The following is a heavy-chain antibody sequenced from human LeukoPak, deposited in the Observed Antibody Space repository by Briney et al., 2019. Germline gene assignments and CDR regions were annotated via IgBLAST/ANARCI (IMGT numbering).Heavy chain of an antibody. D-gene: IGHD3-10*01. J-gene: IGHJ4*01. V-gene: IGHV3-30*18. Sequence: GGSLRLSCAASGFTFSSYGMHWVRQAPGKGLEWVAVISNDGSNKYYADSVKGRFTISRDNSKNTLYLQMNSLRAEDTAVYYCANKKGDYWGHGTLVTVSS. CDR3: ANKKGDY. CDR1: GFTFSSYG. CDR2: ISNDGSNK.